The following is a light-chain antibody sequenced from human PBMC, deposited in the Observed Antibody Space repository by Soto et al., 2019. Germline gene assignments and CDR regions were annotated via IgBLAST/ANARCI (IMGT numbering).Light chain of an antibody. Sequence: QSALTQPASVSGSPGQSITISCTGTSSDVGSYNYVSWYQQHPGKAPKLMIYDVSKRPSGVPDRFSGSKSGNTASLTISGLQAEDEADYYCCSYAGSYTWVFGGGTKLT. CDR2: DVS. CDR1: SSDVGSYNY. V-gene: IGLV2-11*01. CDR3: CSYAGSYTWV. J-gene: IGLJ3*02.